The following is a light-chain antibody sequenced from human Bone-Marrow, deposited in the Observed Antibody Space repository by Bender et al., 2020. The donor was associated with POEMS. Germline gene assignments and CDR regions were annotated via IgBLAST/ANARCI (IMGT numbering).Light chain of an antibody. J-gene: IGLJ3*02. CDR2: YDD. CDR1: SSNIGNHG. V-gene: IGLV1-36*01. CDR3: SAWDDSLSGWV. Sequence: SALTQPASVSGSPGQSITISCTGTSSNIGNHGVNWYQQLPGEAPKLLIYYDDLLTPGVSDRFSASKSGTSASLAISELQSEDEALYYCSAWDDSLSGWVFGGGTKLTVL.